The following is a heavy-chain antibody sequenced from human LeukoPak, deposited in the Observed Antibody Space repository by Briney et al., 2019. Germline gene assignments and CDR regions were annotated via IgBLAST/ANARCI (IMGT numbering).Heavy chain of an antibody. CDR1: GFTFSSFE. CDR3: ARASPDSSGHYFFDY. D-gene: IGHD3-22*01. V-gene: IGHV3-48*03. Sequence: GGSLRLSCAASGFTFSSFEMNWVRQAPGKGLEWVSYISSGGTTMYYADSVKGRFTISRDNSKHTMYVQMNSLRAGDTAVYYCARASPDSSGHYFFDYWGQGTLVTVSS. CDR2: ISSGGTTM. J-gene: IGHJ4*02.